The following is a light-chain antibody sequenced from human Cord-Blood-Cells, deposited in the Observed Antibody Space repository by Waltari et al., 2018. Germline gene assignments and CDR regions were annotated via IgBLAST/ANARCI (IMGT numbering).Light chain of an antibody. V-gene: IGLV2-14*01. J-gene: IGLJ2*01. CDR3: SSYTSSSTLV. Sequence: QSALTQPASVSGSPGQSITISCTGTSSDVGGYNYVSWYQQHPGKAPKLMIYDVSNRPSGVSKRFSGSKPGNTASLTISGLQAEDEADYDCSSYTSSSTLVFGVGTKLTVL. CDR1: SSDVGGYNY. CDR2: DVS.